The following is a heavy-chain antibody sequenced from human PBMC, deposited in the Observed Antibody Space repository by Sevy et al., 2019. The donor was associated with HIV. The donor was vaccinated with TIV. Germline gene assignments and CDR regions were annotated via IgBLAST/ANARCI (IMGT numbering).Heavy chain of an antibody. J-gene: IGHJ4*02. V-gene: IGHV5-51*01. CDR2: IYPDDSEI. CDR1: GYKFTSYW. D-gene: IGHD3-22*01. Sequence: GESLKISCKGSGYKFTSYWIAWVRKMPGKGLEWMGIIYPDDSEIRYSPSLQGQVTISVDKSISTAYLQWTNLKASDTAMYFCARRGYDSSGYPQYYFDYWGQGTLVTVSS. CDR3: ARRGYDSSGYPQYYFDY.